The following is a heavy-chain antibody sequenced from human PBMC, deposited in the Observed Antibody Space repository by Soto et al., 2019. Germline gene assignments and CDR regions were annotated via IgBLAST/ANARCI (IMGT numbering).Heavy chain of an antibody. D-gene: IGHD2-2*01. CDR3: VRALRHAAMVYPWFDP. V-gene: IGHV4-31*03. CDR2: IYESGYT. Sequence: QVQLQESGPRLVKPSQTLSLTCTVSGASVSTGSFYWGWVRQPPGRGLEWIGYIYESGYTYYNTSLKSRLTISLDRSNNQFSLGLTSVTAADTAVYYCVRALRHAAMVYPWFDPWGQGTLVTVSS. J-gene: IGHJ5*02. CDR1: GASVSTGSFY.